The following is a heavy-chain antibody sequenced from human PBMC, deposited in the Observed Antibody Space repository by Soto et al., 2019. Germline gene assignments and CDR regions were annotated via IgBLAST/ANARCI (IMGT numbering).Heavy chain of an antibody. D-gene: IGHD2-15*01. Sequence: SETLSLTCTVSGGSISSDDYYWTWIRQPPGEGLEWIGYIYYTGRTSSTPSLESRITISIDTPKNQFSLNLNSVSAADTAVYYCAREGSSSPEYFDFWGPGTLVTVS. CDR2: IYYTGRT. V-gene: IGHV4-30-4*01. J-gene: IGHJ4*02. CDR3: AREGSSSPEYFDF. CDR1: GGSISSDDYY.